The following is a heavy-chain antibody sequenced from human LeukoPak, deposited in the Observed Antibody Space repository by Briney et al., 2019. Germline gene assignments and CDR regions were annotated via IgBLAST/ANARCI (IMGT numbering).Heavy chain of an antibody. D-gene: IGHD6-13*01. CDR1: GGSISSYY. Sequence: SETLSLTCTVSGGSISSYYWSWIRQPAGKGPEWIGRIYTSGSTNYNPSLKCRVTMSVDTSKNQFSLKLSSVTAADTAVYYCARAIAAASDAFDIWGQGTMVTVSS. J-gene: IGHJ3*02. CDR3: ARAIAAASDAFDI. V-gene: IGHV4-4*07. CDR2: IYTSGST.